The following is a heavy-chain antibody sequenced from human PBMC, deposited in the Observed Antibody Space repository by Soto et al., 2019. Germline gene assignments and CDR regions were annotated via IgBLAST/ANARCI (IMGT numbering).Heavy chain of an antibody. CDR3: ARGARGYYDSSGYRPKTYYYYGMDV. J-gene: IGHJ6*02. CDR2: INHSGST. V-gene: IGHV4-34*01. CDR1: GGSFSGYY. D-gene: IGHD3-22*01. Sequence: SETLSLTCAVYGGSFSGYYWSWIRQPPGKGLEWIGEINHSGSTNYNPSLKSRVTISVDTSKNQFSLKLSSVTAADTAVYYCARGARGYYDSSGYRPKTYYYYGMDVWGQGTTVTVSS.